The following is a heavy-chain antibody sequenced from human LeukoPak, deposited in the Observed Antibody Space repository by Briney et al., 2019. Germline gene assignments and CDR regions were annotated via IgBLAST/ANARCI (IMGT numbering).Heavy chain of an antibody. CDR3: ARRPPWWQDPDIVVDV. CDR1: GDSINYSCYY. V-gene: IGHV4-39*01. Sequence: SETLSLTCTVSGDSINYSCYYWGWIRQPPGKGLEWIGLIYYSGATSYNPSLKSRLTMSVDTSQNKFSLKLRSVTAADSAVYYCARRPPWWQDPDIVVDVRGQGTMVTVSS. CDR2: IYYSGAT. D-gene: IGHD2-15*01. J-gene: IGHJ3*01.